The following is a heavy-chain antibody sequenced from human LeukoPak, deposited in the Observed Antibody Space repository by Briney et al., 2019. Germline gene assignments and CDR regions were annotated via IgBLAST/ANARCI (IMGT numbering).Heavy chain of an antibody. CDR2: INYSGST. CDR1: GGSFSGYY. V-gene: IGHV4-34*01. Sequence: SETLSLTCAVYGGSFSGYYWSWIRQPPGKGLEWIGEINYSGSTNYNPSLKSRVTISVDTSKNQFSLKLSSVTAADTAVYYCARVHSSSWYLILDYWGQGTLVTVSS. CDR3: ARVHSSSWYLILDY. D-gene: IGHD6-13*01. J-gene: IGHJ4*02.